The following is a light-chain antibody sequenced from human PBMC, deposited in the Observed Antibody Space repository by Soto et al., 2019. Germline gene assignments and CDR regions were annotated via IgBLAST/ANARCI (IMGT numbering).Light chain of an antibody. CDR2: IND. CDR1: SSDIGTAT. V-gene: IGLV1-44*01. CDR3: ASWDDSLSGPV. Sequence: QSVLTQPPSASGTPGQRVTISCSGRSSDIGTATVNWYQQVPGAAPKLLIYINDQRPSGVPDRFSGSKSGTSASLAISGLQSEDEGDYYCASWDDSLSGPVFGGGTKVTVL. J-gene: IGLJ2*01.